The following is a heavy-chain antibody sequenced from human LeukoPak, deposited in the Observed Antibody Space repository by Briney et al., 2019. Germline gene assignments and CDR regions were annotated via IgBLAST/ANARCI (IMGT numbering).Heavy chain of an antibody. Sequence: SETLSLTCTVSGASVSSGSSYWTWIRQPPGKGLEWIGYIYYSGSTHYNPSLKSRVTLSVDRSKNQFSLKLTSVTAADTAVYYCASRGSIADWYFDLWGRGTLVTVSS. J-gene: IGHJ2*01. CDR1: GASVSSGSSY. CDR2: IYYSGST. CDR3: ASRGSIADWYFDL. D-gene: IGHD6-6*01. V-gene: IGHV4-61*01.